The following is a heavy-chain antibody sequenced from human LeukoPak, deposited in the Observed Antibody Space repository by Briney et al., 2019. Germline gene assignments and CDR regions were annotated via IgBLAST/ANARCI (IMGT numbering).Heavy chain of an antibody. D-gene: IGHD5-18*01. CDR2: ISSSGSTI. J-gene: IGHJ4*02. V-gene: IGHV3-48*03. Sequence: GGSLRLSCAASGFTFSSYEMNWVRQAPGKGLEWVSYISSSGSTIYYADSVKGRFTISRDNAKNSLYLQMNSLRAEDTAVYYRARDGLWFDYWGQGTLVTVSS. CDR1: GFTFSSYE. CDR3: ARDGLWFDY.